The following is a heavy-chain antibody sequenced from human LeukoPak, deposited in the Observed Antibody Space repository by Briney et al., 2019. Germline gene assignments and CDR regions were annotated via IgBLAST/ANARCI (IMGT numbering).Heavy chain of an antibody. D-gene: IGHD3-10*01. V-gene: IGHV3-48*03. Sequence: PGGSLRLSCAASGFTFSSYEMNWVRQAPARGLEWLSYISSSGGTMYYADSVKGRLTISRDNAKNSLYLQMSSLRVEDTAVYYCARAGRVAASGWGRHFDLWGRGTLVTVSS. CDR3: ARAGRVAASGWGRHFDL. CDR1: GFTFSSYE. J-gene: IGHJ2*01. CDR2: ISSSGGTM.